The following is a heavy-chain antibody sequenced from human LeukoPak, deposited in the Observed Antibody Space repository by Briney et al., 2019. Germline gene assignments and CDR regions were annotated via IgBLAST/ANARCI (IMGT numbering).Heavy chain of an antibody. V-gene: IGHV1-8*03. CDR2: MNPNSGNT. Sequence: ASVKVSRKASGYTFTSYDINRVRQATGQGLEWMGWMNPNSGNTGYAQKFQGRVTITRNTSISTAYMELSSLRSEDTAVYYCARGHHGDFNYWGQGTLVTVSS. D-gene: IGHD4-17*01. CDR1: GYTFTSYD. J-gene: IGHJ4*02. CDR3: ARGHHGDFNY.